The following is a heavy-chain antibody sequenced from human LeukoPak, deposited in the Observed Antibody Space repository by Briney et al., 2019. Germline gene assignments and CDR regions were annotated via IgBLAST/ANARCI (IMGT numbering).Heavy chain of an antibody. CDR3: ARAYSGYDYY. D-gene: IGHD5-12*01. Sequence: SETLSLTCTVSGDSISSSSYYWGWLRHPPGERQEWVGIFYYSGTTYYNPSLKSRVTISVDTSKNQFALKLSSVTAADTAVYYCARAYSGYDYYWGQGTLVSVSS. CDR2: FYYSGTT. V-gene: IGHV4-39*01. CDR1: GDSISSSSYY. J-gene: IGHJ4*02.